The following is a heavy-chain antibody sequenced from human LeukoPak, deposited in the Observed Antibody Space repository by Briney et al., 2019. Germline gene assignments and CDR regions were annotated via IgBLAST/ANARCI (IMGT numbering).Heavy chain of an antibody. V-gene: IGHV3-7*01. J-gene: IGHJ6*03. CDR2: IKQDGSEK. CDR3: ARELIVGATWHYYYMDV. CDR1: GFTLSSYW. D-gene: IGHD1-26*01. Sequence: GGSLRLSCAASGFTLSSYWMSWVRQAPGKGLEWVANIKQDGSEKYYVDSVKGRFTISRDNAKNSLYLQMNSLRAEDTAVYYCARELIVGATWHYYYMDVWGKGTTVTVSS.